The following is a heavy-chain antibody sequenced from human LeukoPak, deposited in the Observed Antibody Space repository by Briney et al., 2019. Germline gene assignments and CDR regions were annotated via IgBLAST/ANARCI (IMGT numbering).Heavy chain of an antibody. V-gene: IGHV3-21*01. CDR2: ISSSSDYI. Sequence: PGRSLRLSCAASGFTFSSYSMNWVRQAPGKGLEWVSSISSSSDYIYYADSVKGRFTISRDNAKNSLYLQMNSLRAEDTAVYYCARDLRSMIAYDYWGQGTLVTVSS. CDR3: ARDLRSMIAYDY. J-gene: IGHJ4*02. D-gene: IGHD3-22*01. CDR1: GFTFSSYS.